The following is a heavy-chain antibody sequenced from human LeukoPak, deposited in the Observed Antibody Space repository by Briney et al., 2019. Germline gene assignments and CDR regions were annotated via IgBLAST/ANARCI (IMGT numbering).Heavy chain of an antibody. CDR3: AKVYCSSTSCDLGDY. J-gene: IGHJ4*02. V-gene: IGHV3-30-3*01. D-gene: IGHD2-2*01. Sequence: GGSLRLSCVASGFTFSHFSMHWVRQAPGKGLEWVAVILYDGSNKDYADSVKGRFTISRDNSKNTLYLQMNSLRAEDTAVYYCAKVYCSSTSCDLGDYWGQGTLVTVSS. CDR1: GFTFSHFS. CDR2: ILYDGSNK.